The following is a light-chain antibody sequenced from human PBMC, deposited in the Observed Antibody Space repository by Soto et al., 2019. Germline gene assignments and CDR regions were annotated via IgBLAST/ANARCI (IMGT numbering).Light chain of an antibody. CDR1: ERVGSN. Sequence: EIVMTQSPATLSVSPGDRVTLSCRASERVGSNVAWYQHKPGQAPRLLIYGASVRATGIPDRCSGSGSETEFTLTISSLQSEDFAVYYCQQWIRWTFGQGTRLELK. CDR3: QQWIRWT. CDR2: GAS. V-gene: IGKV3-15*01. J-gene: IGKJ1*01.